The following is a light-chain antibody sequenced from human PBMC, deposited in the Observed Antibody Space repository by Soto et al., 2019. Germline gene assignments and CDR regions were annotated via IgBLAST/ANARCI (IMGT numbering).Light chain of an antibody. CDR3: QQYNNWPPWT. V-gene: IGKV3-15*01. J-gene: IGKJ1*01. Sequence: EIVMTQSPATLAVSRGEIDPLSCRASQSVSSNLAWYQQKPGQAPRLLIYGASTRATGIPARFSGSGSGTEFTLTISSLQSEDFAVYYCQQYNNWPPWTFGQGTKVDIK. CDR1: QSVSSN. CDR2: GAS.